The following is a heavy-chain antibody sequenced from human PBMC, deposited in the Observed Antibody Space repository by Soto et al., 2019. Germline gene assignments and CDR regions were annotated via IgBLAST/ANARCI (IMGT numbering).Heavy chain of an antibody. J-gene: IGHJ3*02. D-gene: IGHD3-10*01. Sequence: EVQLVESGGGLVKPGGSLRLSCAASGFTFSSYSMNWVRQVPGKGLEWVSLISSSSSYIYYADSVKGRFTISRDNAKNSLYLQMNSLRAEDTAVYYWARDRGVDLKAFDIWGQGTMVTVSS. V-gene: IGHV3-21*01. CDR3: ARDRGVDLKAFDI. CDR2: ISSSSSYI. CDR1: GFTFSSYS.